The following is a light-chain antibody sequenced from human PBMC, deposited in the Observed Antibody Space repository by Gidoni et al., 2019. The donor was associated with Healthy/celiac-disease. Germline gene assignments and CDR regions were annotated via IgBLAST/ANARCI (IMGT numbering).Light chain of an antibody. V-gene: IGLV3-21*04. J-gene: IGLJ3*02. CDR2: YDS. CDR3: QVWDSSSDHPRV. Sequence: SYMLTQPPSVSVAQGKTARITCGGTNLGSKSVHWYQQKPCQAPVLVIYYDSDRPSGIPERFSGSNSGNTATLTISRVEAGDEADYYCQVWDSSSDHPRVFGGGTKLTVL. CDR1: NLGSKS.